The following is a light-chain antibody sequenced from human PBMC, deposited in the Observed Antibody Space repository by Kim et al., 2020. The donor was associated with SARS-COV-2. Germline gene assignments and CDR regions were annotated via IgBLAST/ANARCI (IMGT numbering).Light chain of an antibody. J-gene: IGLJ1*01. V-gene: IGLV2-8*01. CDR3: SSYAGSNINYV. CDR2: EVS. Sequence: QSVTISCTGTSSDVGGYHYVSWYQQHPGKAPKVMIYEVSKRPSGVPDRFSGSKSGNTASLTVSGLQAEDEADYYCSSYAGSNINYVFGTGTKVTVL. CDR1: SSDVGGYHY.